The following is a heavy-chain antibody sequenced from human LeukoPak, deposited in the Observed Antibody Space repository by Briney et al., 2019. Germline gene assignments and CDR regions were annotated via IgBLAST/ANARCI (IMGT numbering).Heavy chain of an antibody. Sequence: GGSLRLSCAASGFTFSNYGMHWVRQAPGKGLEWLAAIFYDGSNKYYADTVKGRFTISRDNSKTTLYLQVNSLRAEDTAVYYCARDQALYFSYGDYWGQGTLVTVSS. V-gene: IGHV3-33*01. D-gene: IGHD2/OR15-2a*01. CDR1: GFTFSNYG. CDR2: IFYDGSNK. J-gene: IGHJ4*02. CDR3: ARDQALYFSYGDY.